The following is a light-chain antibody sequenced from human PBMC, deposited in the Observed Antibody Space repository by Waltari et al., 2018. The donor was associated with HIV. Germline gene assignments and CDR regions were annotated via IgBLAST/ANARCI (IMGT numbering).Light chain of an antibody. CDR3: SSYAGSTVI. CDR2: EVS. V-gene: IGLV2-8*01. CDR1: SSDVGGQKY. Sequence: QSALTPPPSASGSPGPSVTISCTGTSSDVGGQKYVSWYQQHPGKAPKLIIYEVSKRPSGVPDRFSGSKSGNTASLTVSGLQADDEADFYCSSYAGSTVIFGGGTKLTVL. J-gene: IGLJ2*01.